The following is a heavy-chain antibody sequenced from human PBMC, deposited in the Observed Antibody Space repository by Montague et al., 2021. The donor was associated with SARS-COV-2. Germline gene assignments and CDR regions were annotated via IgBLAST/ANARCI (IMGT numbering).Heavy chain of an antibody. J-gene: IGHJ3*02. CDR2: IYYSGST. CDR3: AGDLRVVVVTAPAFDI. Sequence: SETLSLTCTVSGGSISSYYWSWIRQPPGKGLEWIGYIYYSGSTNYNPSLRSRVTISVDTSKNQFSLKLSSVTAADTAVYYCAGDLRVVVVTAPAFDIWGQGTTVTASS. V-gene: IGHV4-59*01. D-gene: IGHD2-21*02. CDR1: GGSISSYY.